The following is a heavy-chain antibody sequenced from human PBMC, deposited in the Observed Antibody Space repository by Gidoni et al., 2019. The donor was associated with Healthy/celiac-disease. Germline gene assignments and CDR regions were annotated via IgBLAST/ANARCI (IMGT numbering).Heavy chain of an antibody. CDR3: ARDWRAVALDY. J-gene: IGHJ4*02. Sequence: QVQLVEYGGGVVQPGGSLRLPCAASGFPFSSYAMHWVRQAPGKGLEWVAVISYDGSNKYYADSVKGRFTISRDNSKNTLYLQMNSLRAEDTAVYYCARDWRAVALDYWGQGTLVTVSS. V-gene: IGHV3-30-3*01. CDR1: GFPFSSYA. D-gene: IGHD6-19*01. CDR2: ISYDGSNK.